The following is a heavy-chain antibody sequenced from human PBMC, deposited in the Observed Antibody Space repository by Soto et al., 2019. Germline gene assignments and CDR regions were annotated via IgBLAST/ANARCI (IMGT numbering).Heavy chain of an antibody. CDR2: IKQDGSDT. D-gene: IGHD2-15*01. CDR3: ARDPVCSGGSCYDY. V-gene: IGHV3-7*01. J-gene: IGHJ4*02. Sequence: EVQLVESGGGLVQPGGSLRLSCAASGFTFSRYWMTWVRQAPGKGLEWVANIKQDGSDTYYVDSVKGRFTISRDNAGNSLYLQMNSLRAEDTAVYYCARDPVCSGGSCYDYWGQGTLVTVTS. CDR1: GFTFSRYW.